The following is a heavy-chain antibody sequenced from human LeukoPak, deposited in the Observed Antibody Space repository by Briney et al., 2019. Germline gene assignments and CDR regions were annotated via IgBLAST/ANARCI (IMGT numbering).Heavy chain of an antibody. CDR2: IHYIGST. V-gene: IGHV4-59*12. J-gene: IGHJ4*02. D-gene: IGHD1-26*01. CDR3: ARLHSGTYYGFDY. Sequence: SETLSLTCTVSGGSISGYYWSWIRQPPGKGLEWIGYIHYIGSTNYNPSLKSRVTMSVDTSKNQFSLKLSSVTAADTAVYYCARLHSGTYYGFDYWGQGTLVTVSS. CDR1: GGSISGYY.